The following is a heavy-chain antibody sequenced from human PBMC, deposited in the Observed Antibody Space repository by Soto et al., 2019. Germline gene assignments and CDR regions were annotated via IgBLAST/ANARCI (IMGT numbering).Heavy chain of an antibody. CDR1: GGSISSGGYY. V-gene: IGHV4-31*03. CDR3: ARVRAGPDSYVWGSYRYTGNYYYYGMDV. Sequence: PSETLSLTCTVSGGSISSGGYYWSWIRQHPGKGLEWIGYIYYSGSTYYNPSLKSRVTISVDTSKNQFSLKLSSVTAADTAVYYCARVRAGPDSYVWGSYRYTGNYYYYGMDVWGQGTTVTVSS. J-gene: IGHJ6*02. CDR2: IYYSGST. D-gene: IGHD3-16*02.